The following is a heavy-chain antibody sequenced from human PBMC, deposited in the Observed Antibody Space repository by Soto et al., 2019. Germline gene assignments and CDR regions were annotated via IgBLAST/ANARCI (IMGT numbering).Heavy chain of an antibody. CDR1: GYTFTEYD. Sequence: ASVKVSWKASGYTFTEYDINWVRQAPGQGLEYMGWVSPENRNAGYAPQFRGRVSMTADTSINTVYLELTTLTYEDTAVYYCEVTTGYWGQGTMVTAPQ. J-gene: IGHJ4*02. V-gene: IGHV1-8*01. D-gene: IGHD4-17*01. CDR2: VSPENRNA. CDR3: EVTTGY.